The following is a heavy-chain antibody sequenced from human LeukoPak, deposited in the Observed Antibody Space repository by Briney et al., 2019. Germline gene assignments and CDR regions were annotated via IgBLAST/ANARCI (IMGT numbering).Heavy chain of an antibody. D-gene: IGHD6-13*01. CDR3: ATLLRYSSSWYPSADYMDV. CDR1: GGSISSSSYY. Sequence: KPSETLSLTCTVSGGSISSSSYYWGWIRQPPGKGLEWIGSIYYSGSTYYNPSLKSRVTISVDTSKNQFSLKLSSVTAADTAVYYCATLLRYSSSWYPSADYMDVWGKGTTVTISS. CDR2: IYYSGST. V-gene: IGHV4-39*01. J-gene: IGHJ6*03.